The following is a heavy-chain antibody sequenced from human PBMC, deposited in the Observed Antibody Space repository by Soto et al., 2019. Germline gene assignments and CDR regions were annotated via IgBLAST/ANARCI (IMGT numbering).Heavy chain of an antibody. Sequence: QVQLVESGGGVVQPGRSLRLSCTASGFTFSSYAMHWVRQAPGKGLEWVAVISYDGSNKYYADSVKGRFTISGDNSKSTMYLQMNSMRVEDTAVYYCARPYSGGWYGDLDYWGQGTLVTVSS. CDR2: ISYDGSNK. CDR3: ARPYSGGWYGDLDY. D-gene: IGHD6-19*01. V-gene: IGHV3-30-3*01. CDR1: GFTFSSYA. J-gene: IGHJ4*02.